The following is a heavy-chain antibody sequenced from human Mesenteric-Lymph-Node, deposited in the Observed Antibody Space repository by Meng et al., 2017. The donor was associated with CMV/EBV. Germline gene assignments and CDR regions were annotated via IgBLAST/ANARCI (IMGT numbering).Heavy chain of an antibody. V-gene: IGHV3-53*01. CDR1: GFTVSSTY. CDR3: ASSSGSPIGISFDY. J-gene: IGHJ4*02. D-gene: IGHD1-26*01. Sequence: ASGFTVSSTYMSWVRQAPGKGLEWVSVIYSGGSTYYADSVKGRFTISRDNSKNTLYLQMNSLRAEDTAVYYCASSSGSPIGISFDYWGQGTLVTVSS. CDR2: IYSGGST.